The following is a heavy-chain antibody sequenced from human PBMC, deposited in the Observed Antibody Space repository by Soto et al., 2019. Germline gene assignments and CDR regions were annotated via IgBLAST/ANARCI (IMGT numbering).Heavy chain of an antibody. CDR3: AKDPHYYENVDYVDY. CDR1: GGSIGRYY. D-gene: IGHD3-22*01. J-gene: IGHJ4*01. V-gene: IGHV4-59*04. CDR2: VSYSGTT. Sequence: KTSETLSLTCSVSGGSIGRYYWSWVRQAPGKGLEWIAYVSYSGTTYYNPSLRSRVTISVETSKNQFSLDLRSVTAADTAVYYCAKDPHYYENVDYVDYWGHGTLVTVSS.